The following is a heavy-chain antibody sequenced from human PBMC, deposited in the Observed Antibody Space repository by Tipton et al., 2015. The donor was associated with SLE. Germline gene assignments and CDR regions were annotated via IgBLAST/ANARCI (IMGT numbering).Heavy chain of an antibody. CDR3: ARVAYCGGDCSFHGMDV. V-gene: IGHV4-38-2*02. CDR1: GYSISSGYY. J-gene: IGHJ6*02. Sequence: TLSLTCTVSGYSISSGYYWGWIRQPPGKGLEWIGSIYHSGSTYYNPSLKSRVTISVDTSKNQFSLKLSSVTAADTAVYYCARVAYCGGDCSFHGMDVWGQGTTVTVSS. D-gene: IGHD2-21*01. CDR2: IYHSGST.